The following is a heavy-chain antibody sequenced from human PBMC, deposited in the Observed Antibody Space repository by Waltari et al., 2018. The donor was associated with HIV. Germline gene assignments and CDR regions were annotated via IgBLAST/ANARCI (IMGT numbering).Heavy chain of an antibody. CDR1: GFSFSTFA. CDR2: LSSDGSEK. V-gene: IGHV3-30*01. D-gene: IGHD4-4*01. CDR3: ARAPTTLTMCYPY. J-gene: IGHJ4*02. Sequence: QVHLVESGGGVVQPGRSLRLSCAASGFSFSTFAMHWVRQAPGKGLDWAEVLSSDGSEKAYADSVKGRFTISRENPKNTLYLQLNGLRAEDTAVYYWARAPTTLTMCYPYWGQGILVSVSS.